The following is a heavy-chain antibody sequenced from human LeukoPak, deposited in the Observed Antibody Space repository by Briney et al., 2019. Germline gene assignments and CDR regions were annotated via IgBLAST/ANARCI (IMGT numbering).Heavy chain of an antibody. Sequence: SETLSLTCTVSGGSINTYYWSWIRQSPAKGLEWIAYIYYTGSSNYNPSLRSRVTISVDTSRNRLSLKLSSVTAADTAVYFCARQIRPGTFDVWGQGTVVTVSS. CDR2: IYYTGSS. V-gene: IGHV4-59*13. D-gene: IGHD6-13*01. J-gene: IGHJ3*01. CDR3: ARQIRPGTFDV. CDR1: GGSINTYY.